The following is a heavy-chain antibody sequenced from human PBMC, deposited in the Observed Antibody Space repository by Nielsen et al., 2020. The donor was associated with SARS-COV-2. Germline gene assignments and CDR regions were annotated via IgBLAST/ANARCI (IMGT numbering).Heavy chain of an antibody. V-gene: IGHV1-18*01. Sequence: ASVKVSCKASGYTFTSYGISWVRQAPGQGLEWMGWISAYNGNTNYAQKLQGRVTMTRDTSISTAYMELSRLRSDDTAVYYCARDERMVRGVIIFWGQGTLVTVSS. CDR2: ISAYNGNT. J-gene: IGHJ4*02. D-gene: IGHD3-10*01. CDR3: ARDERMVRGVIIF. CDR1: GYTFTSYG.